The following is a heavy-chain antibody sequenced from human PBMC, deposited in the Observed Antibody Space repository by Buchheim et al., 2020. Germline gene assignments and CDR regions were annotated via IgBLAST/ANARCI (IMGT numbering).Heavy chain of an antibody. CDR2: IIGSGGST. J-gene: IGHJ6*03. CDR3: AKPFRNHIYYYMDV. V-gene: IGHV3-23*01. Sequence: EVHLLESGGGLVQPGGSLRLSCAASGLTFSNYVMNWVRQAPGKGLEWVSGIIGSGGSTYYAESVEGRFMISRDNSKNTLYLQKNSLRAEDTAFYYCAKPFRNHIYYYMDVWGKGTT. D-gene: IGHD1-14*01. CDR1: GLTFSNYV.